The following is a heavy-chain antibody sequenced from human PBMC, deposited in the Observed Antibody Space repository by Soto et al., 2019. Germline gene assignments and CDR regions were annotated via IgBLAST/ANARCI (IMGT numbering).Heavy chain of an antibody. J-gene: IGHJ5*02. CDR1: GYTFTSYY. D-gene: IGHD3-22*01. CDR2: INPSGGST. V-gene: IGHV1-46*03. CDR3: ARGKYYYDSSGYGVFWFDP. Sequence: ASVKVSCKASGYTFTSYYMHWVRQAPGQGLEWMGIINPSGGSTSYAQKFQGRVTMTRDTSTSTVHMELSSLRSEGTAVYYCARGKYYYDSSGYGVFWFDPWGQGTLVTAPQ.